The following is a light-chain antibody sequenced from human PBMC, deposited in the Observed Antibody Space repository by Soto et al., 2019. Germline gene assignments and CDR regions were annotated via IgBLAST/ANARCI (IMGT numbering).Light chain of an antibody. CDR2: DAS. J-gene: IGKJ5*01. CDR1: QSVDSY. Sequence: EVVFAQSPAPLSLSPGGRAPLPCRASQSVDSYLAWYQQKSGQAPRLLIYDASNRATGIPARFSGSGSGTDFTLTISSLEPEDFAVYYCQQRKYWPPITFGQGTRLEIK. CDR3: QQRKYWPPIT. V-gene: IGKV3-11*01.